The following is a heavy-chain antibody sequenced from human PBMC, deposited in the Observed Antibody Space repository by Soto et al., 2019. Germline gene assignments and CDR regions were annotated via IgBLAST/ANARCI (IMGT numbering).Heavy chain of an antibody. V-gene: IGHV4-34*01. J-gene: IGHJ6*02. CDR3: ARGLVASSWLFRNPYYYYGMDL. CDR2: INHSGST. CDR1: GGSFSGYY. Sequence: SDTLSLTCAVYGGSFSGYYWSWIRQPPGKALPWIGEINHSGSTNYNPSLKSRVTISVDTSKNQFSLKLSSVTAADTAVYYCARGLVASSWLFRNPYYYYGMDLWGQGTTVTVSS. D-gene: IGHD3-22*01.